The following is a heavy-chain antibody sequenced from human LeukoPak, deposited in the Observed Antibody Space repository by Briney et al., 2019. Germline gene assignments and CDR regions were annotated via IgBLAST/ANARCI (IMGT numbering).Heavy chain of an antibody. CDR3: ARETGPLDT. CDR2: ISGSGDTT. CDR1: GFTFSTYA. J-gene: IGHJ3*02. Sequence: PGGSLRLSCTASGFTFSTYAMTWVRRAPGKGLEWASVISGSGDTTYYADSVKGRFTISRDNSRNTLYLQMNSLRAEDTALYHCARETGPLDTWGQGTMVTVSS. V-gene: IGHV3-23*01. D-gene: IGHD3-10*01.